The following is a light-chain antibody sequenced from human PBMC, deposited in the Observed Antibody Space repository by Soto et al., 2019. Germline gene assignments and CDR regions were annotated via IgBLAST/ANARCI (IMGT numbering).Light chain of an antibody. Sequence: DIQMTQSPSTLSASVGDRVTITCRASQSISTWLAWYQQKPGKAPKLLIYKASTLESGVPSRFSGSGSGTEFTLTISSLQPDDCATYYCQQYDSYPRTFGQGTGVEVK. CDR2: KAS. CDR3: QQYDSYPRT. J-gene: IGKJ1*01. CDR1: QSISTW. V-gene: IGKV1-5*03.